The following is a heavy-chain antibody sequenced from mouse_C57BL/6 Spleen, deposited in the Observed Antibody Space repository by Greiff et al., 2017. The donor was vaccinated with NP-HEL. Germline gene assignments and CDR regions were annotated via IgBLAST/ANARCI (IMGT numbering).Heavy chain of an antibody. CDR1: GYTFTDYE. V-gene: IGHV1-15*01. Sequence: VQLQESGAELVRPGASVTLSCKASGYTFTDYEMHWVKQTPVHGLEWIGAIDPETGGTAYNQKFKGKAILTADKSSSTAYMELRSLTSEDSAVYYCTRDYDPLAMDYWGQGTSVTVSS. D-gene: IGHD2-4*01. J-gene: IGHJ4*01. CDR2: IDPETGGT. CDR3: TRDYDPLAMDY.